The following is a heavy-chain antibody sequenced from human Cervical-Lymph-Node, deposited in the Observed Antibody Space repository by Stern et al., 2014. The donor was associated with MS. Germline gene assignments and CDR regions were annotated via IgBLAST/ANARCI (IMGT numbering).Heavy chain of an antibody. J-gene: IGHJ4*02. CDR1: GFTFSSYW. CDR3: ARGGYNSWGYFDY. Sequence: EVQLVESGGGLVQSGGSLRLSCAASGFTFSSYWMHWVRQVPGKGLVWVSRSDGDGSSTSYADSVKGRFTISRDNAKNMLYLQMNSLSDEDTAVYYCARGGYNSWGYFDYWGQGTLVTVSS. D-gene: IGHD1-1*01. CDR2: SDGDGSST. V-gene: IGHV3-74*02.